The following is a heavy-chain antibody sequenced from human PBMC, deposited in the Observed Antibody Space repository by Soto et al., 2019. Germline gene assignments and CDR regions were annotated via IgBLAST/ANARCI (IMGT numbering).Heavy chain of an antibody. V-gene: IGHV4-30-4*01. J-gene: IGHJ6*02. CDR2: IYYSGST. Sequence: QVQLQESGPGLVKPSQTLSLTCTVSGGSISSGDYYWSWIRQPPGKGLEWIGYIYYSGSTYYNPSLKSRVTIAVDTSKNQFSLKLSSVTAADTAVYYCARDSTGTSLIDGMDVWGQGTTVTVSS. CDR3: ARDSTGTSLIDGMDV. D-gene: IGHD1-7*01. CDR1: GGSISSGDYY.